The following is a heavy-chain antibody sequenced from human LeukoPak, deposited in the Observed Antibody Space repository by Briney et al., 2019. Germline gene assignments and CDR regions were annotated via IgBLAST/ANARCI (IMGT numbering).Heavy chain of an antibody. CDR3: ARVRITGTTLSGY. J-gene: IGHJ4*02. D-gene: IGHD1-20*01. CDR2: ISSSSSYI. Sequence: PGGSLRLSCAASGFTFSSYSMNWVRQAPGKGLEWVSSISSSSSYIYYADSVKGRFTISRDNAKNSLYLQMNSLRAEDMAVYYCARVRITGTTLSGYWGQGTLVTVSS. V-gene: IGHV3-21*01. CDR1: GFTFSSYS.